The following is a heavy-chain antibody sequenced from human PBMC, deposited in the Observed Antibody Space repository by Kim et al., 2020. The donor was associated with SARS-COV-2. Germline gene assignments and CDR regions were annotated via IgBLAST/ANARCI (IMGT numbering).Heavy chain of an antibody. CDR1: GFTVSSNY. CDR3: ARDKADIVVVPAAYYWYFDL. Sequence: GGSLRLSCAASGFTVSSNYMSWVRQAPGKGLEWVSVIYSGGSTYYADSVKGRFTISRHNSKNTLYLQMNSLRAEDTAVYYCARDKADIVVVPAAYYWYFDLWGRGTLVTVSS. V-gene: IGHV3-53*04. D-gene: IGHD2-2*01. J-gene: IGHJ2*01. CDR2: IYSGGST.